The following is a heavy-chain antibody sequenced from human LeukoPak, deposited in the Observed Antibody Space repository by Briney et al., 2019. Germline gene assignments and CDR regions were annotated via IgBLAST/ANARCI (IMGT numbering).Heavy chain of an antibody. CDR1: GGSFSGYY. J-gene: IGHJ5*02. Sequence: PXETLSLTCAVYGGSFSGYYWSWIRQPPGKGLEWIGEINHSGSTNYNPSLKSRVTISVDTSKNQFSLKLSSVTAADTAVYYCARALYDYVWGSYRSTPTNWFDPWGQGTLVTVSS. V-gene: IGHV4-34*01. CDR3: ARALYDYVWGSYRSTPTNWFDP. CDR2: INHSGST. D-gene: IGHD3-16*02.